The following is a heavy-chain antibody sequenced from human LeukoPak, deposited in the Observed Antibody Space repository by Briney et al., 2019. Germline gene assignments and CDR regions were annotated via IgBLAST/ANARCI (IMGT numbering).Heavy chain of an antibody. CDR2: ISSSSSTI. D-gene: IGHD3-3*01. CDR3: ARSVDFGVVIGWDLRPNYFDY. CDR1: GFTFSSYS. Sequence: GGSLRLSCAASGFTFSSYSMNWVRQAPGKGLEWVSYISSSSSTIYYADSVKGRFTISRDNAKNSLYLQMNSLRAEDTAVYYCARSVDFGVVIGWDLRPNYFDYWGQGTLVTVSS. V-gene: IGHV3-48*04. J-gene: IGHJ4*02.